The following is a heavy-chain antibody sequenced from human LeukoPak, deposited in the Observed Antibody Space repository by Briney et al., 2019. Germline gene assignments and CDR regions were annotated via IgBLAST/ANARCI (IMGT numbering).Heavy chain of an antibody. V-gene: IGHV3-7*01. CDR3: ARDYYDSSGYYPLYYYYYYYMDV. J-gene: IGHJ6*03. CDR2: IKQDGSEK. Sequence: GGSLRLSCAASGFTFSSYWMSWVRQAPGKGLEWVANIKQDGSEKCYVDSVKGRFTISRDNAKNSLYLQMNSLRAEDTAVYYCARDYYDSSGYYPLYYYYYYYMDVWGKGTTVTISS. D-gene: IGHD3-22*01. CDR1: GFTFSSYW.